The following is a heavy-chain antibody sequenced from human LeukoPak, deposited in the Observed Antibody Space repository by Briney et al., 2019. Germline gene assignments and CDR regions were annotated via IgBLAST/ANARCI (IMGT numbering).Heavy chain of an antibody. V-gene: IGHV2-70*17. CDR3: ARIGFLEPDRTIDHDAFDV. CDR1: GFSLTTYGMC. J-gene: IGHJ3*01. CDR2: IDWDGDK. Sequence: SGPTLVNPTQTLTLTCTFSGFSLTTYGMCVSWIRQPPGKALEWLARIDWDGDKFYNTSLRTRFTISRDTSKNQVVLTLTNVEPVDTATYYCARIGFLEPDRTIDHDAFDVWGQGTTVTVSS. D-gene: IGHD3-3*01.